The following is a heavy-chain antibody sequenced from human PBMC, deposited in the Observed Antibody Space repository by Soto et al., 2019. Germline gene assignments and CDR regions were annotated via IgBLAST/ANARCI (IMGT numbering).Heavy chain of an antibody. CDR3: SRQASDFWSGKPQYYLDV. CDR2: IRSKGNNYAT. Sequence: EVQQVESGGGLVQPGGSLKLSCAASGFTFSGSAMHWVRQASGKGLEWVGRIRSKGNNYATAYGASLKGSFTISRDDSKNTAYLQMNGLNTEDTAVYYCSRQASDFWSGKPQYYLDVWGKGTTVTVSS. CDR1: GFTFSGSA. D-gene: IGHD3-3*01. J-gene: IGHJ6*03. V-gene: IGHV3-73*01.